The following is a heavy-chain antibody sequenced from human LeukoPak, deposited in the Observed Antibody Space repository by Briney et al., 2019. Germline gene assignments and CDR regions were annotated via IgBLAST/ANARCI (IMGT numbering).Heavy chain of an antibody. D-gene: IGHD3-10*01. CDR1: GYTFVSYY. V-gene: IGHV1-46*01. CDR2: INPGGGNT. CDR3: ARAVVLLWFGELISYNWFGP. Sequence: ASVKVSCKASGYTFVSYYIHWVRQAPGQGLEWMGVINPGGGNTSYAQKFQGRVTMTGNTSTTTVYMELSSLRSEDTAVYYCARAVVLLWFGELISYNWFGPWGQGTLVTVSS. J-gene: IGHJ5*02.